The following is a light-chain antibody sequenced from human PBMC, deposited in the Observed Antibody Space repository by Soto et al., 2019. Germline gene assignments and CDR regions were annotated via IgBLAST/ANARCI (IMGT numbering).Light chain of an antibody. CDR2: AAS. CDR3: QHYANSVWT. Sequence: IVLTQSPDTLSLSPGERATLSCRASQSVSSSQLVWYQQKPGQAPRLLIYAASSRATGIPDRFSGSGSGTDFTLTVSELETEDSAVYYCQHYANSVWTFGQGTKVEIK. V-gene: IGKV3-20*01. J-gene: IGKJ1*01. CDR1: QSVSSSQ.